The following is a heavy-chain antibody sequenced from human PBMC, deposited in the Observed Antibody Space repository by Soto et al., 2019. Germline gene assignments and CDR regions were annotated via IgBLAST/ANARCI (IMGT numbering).Heavy chain of an antibody. CDR1: GFTFSAFD. D-gene: IGHD6-19*01. V-gene: IGHV3-30-3*01. J-gene: IGHJ3*01. CDR3: TRDWSAVIGTPFDL. CDR2: SSYDGDTK. Sequence: QLQLVESGGGVVQPEKSLRLSCEASGFTFSAFDMHWVRQSPGKGLEWVATSSYDGDTKYYANSVKGRFTISRDNSRSTLDLHMNSLRVEDTAMYYCTRDWSAVIGTPFDLWGQGTMVVVSS.